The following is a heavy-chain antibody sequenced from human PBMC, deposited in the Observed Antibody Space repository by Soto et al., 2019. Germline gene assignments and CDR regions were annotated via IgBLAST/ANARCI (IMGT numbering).Heavy chain of an antibody. CDR1: GGSVSGYY. V-gene: IGHV4-34*01. D-gene: IGHD2-15*01. CDR3: ASGGNHNCFHP. J-gene: IGHJ5*02. Sequence: QVQLQQWGAGLLKPSETLSLTCAVYGGSVSGYYWSWIRQTPGKGLEWIGEVNHSGSTNYNPSLKRPVILSVDTSKNPFSLNLSSVTAADTAVYYSASGGNHNCFHPWGQGTLVTVSS. CDR2: VNHSGST.